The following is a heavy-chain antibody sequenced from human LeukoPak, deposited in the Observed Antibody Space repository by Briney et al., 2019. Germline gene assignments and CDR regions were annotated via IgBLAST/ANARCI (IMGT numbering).Heavy chain of an antibody. V-gene: IGHV4-59*01. CDR1: GGSISSYY. J-gene: IGHJ4*02. CDR2: IYYSGST. CDR3: ARGGGDIVLMVYAIPEVYFDY. D-gene: IGHD2-8*01. Sequence: PSETLSLTCTVSGGSISSYYWSWIRQPPGKGLEWIGYIYYSGSTNYNPSLKSRVTISVDTSKNQFSLKLSSVTAADTAVYYCARGGGDIVLMVYAIPEVYFDYWGQGTLVTVSS.